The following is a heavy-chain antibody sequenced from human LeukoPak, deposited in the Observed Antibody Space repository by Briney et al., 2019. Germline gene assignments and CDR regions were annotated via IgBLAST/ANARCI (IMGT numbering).Heavy chain of an antibody. J-gene: IGHJ6*02. V-gene: IGHV3-30-3*01. D-gene: IGHD1-26*01. Sequence: PGGSLRLSCAASGFTFSTYALHWVRQAPGKGLEWVALISYDGTNKYYTDSVKGRFTISRDDSKNTLYLQMNSLRAEDTAVYYCARPVGAYYYYGMDVWGQGTTVTVSS. CDR3: ARPVGAYYYYGMDV. CDR2: ISYDGTNK. CDR1: GFTFSTYA.